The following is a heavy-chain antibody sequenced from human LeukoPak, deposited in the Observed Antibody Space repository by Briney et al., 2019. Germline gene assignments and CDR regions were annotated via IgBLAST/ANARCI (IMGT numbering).Heavy chain of an antibody. D-gene: IGHD1-14*01. J-gene: IGHJ4*02. CDR2: INHSGST. CDR1: GGSFSGYY. Sequence: SETLSLTCAVYGGSFSGYYWSWIRQPPGKGLEWIGEINHSGSTNYNPSLKSRVTISVDTSKNQFSLKLSSVTAADTAVYYCARGFRGRNRAALDYWGQGTLVTVSS. CDR3: ARGFRGRNRAALDY. V-gene: IGHV4-34*01.